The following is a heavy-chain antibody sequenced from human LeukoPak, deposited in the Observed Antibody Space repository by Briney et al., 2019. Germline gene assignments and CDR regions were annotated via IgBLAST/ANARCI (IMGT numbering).Heavy chain of an antibody. J-gene: IGHJ3*02. V-gene: IGHV3-64*01. CDR1: GFSFSNYV. CDR2: IMPNGESR. D-gene: IGHD2-15*01. CDR3: ARDRDGGFAFDI. Sequence: GGSLRLSCAASGFSFSNYVMHWVRQAPGKGLEYVSAIMPNGESRGYANSMKGRFTISRDNSKNTLYLQMGSLRAEDMAIYYCARDRDGGFAFDIWGQGTLVTVSS.